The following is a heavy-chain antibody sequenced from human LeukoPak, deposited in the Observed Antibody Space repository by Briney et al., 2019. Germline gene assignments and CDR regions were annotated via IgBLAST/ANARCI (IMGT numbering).Heavy chain of an antibody. J-gene: IGHJ4*02. V-gene: IGHV3-43*01. CDR1: GFAFDTYT. CDR2: ITSDGGYT. CDR3: ATERRQYFDY. Sequence: GGSLRLSCAASGFAFDTYTMHWVRQAPGKGLEWVSLITSDGGYTVYAASVRGRFTISRDNRRNSLFLQMNSLTTEDTALYYCATERRQYFDYWGQGSLVTVSS.